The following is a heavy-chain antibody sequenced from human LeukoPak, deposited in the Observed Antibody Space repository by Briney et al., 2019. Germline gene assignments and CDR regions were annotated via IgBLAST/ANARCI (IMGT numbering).Heavy chain of an antibody. D-gene: IGHD2-21*01. CDR3: ARDTYSGGAFDI. V-gene: IGHV3-30-3*01. Sequence: PGGSLRLSCAASGFTFSSYAMHWVRQAPGKGLEWVAVISYDGSNKYYADSVKGRFTISRDNSKNTLYLQMNSLRAEDTAVYYCARDTYSGGAFDIWGQGTMVTVSS. CDR1: GFTFSSYA. CDR2: ISYDGSNK. J-gene: IGHJ3*02.